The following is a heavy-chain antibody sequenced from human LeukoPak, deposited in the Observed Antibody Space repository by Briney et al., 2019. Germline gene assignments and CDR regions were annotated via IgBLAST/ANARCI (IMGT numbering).Heavy chain of an antibody. V-gene: IGHV4-31*03. J-gene: IGHJ1*01. CDR3: ASVSYDTSLQH. CDR2: IYYSRST. CDR1: GGSISSGGYF. Sequence: PSETLSLTCTVAGGSISSGGYFWSWIRQHPGKGLEWIGYIYYSRSTYYNPSLKGRVSISVDTSKNQFSLRLSSVTAADMSIYYCASVSYDTSLQHWGQGTLVTVSS. D-gene: IGHD3-22*01.